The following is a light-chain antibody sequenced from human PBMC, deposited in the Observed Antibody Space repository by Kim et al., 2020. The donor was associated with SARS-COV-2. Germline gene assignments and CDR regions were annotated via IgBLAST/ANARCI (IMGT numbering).Light chain of an antibody. CDR1: TGAVTTAYW. CDR3: LLFYRGTWV. Sequence: QAVVTQEPSLTVSPGGTVTLTCASSTGAVTTAYWPNWFQQKPGQPPRALIYDTNSRHSWAPGRFSGSLIGGQAVLTLSGVQPEDEAEYYCLLFYRGTWVFGGGTQLTVL. J-gene: IGLJ3*02. CDR2: DTN. V-gene: IGLV7-43*01.